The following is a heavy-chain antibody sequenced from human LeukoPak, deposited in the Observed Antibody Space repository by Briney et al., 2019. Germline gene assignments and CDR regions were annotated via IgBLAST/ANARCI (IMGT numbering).Heavy chain of an antibody. D-gene: IGHD6-6*01. Sequence: GGSLRLSCSASGFTFNTYWMSWVRQAPGKGLQWVANVRPDGREQRYVDSVKGRFTISRDNAKNLVYLQMNSLRTDDTGVYHCARVIAARLAYFDYWGQGTLVTVSS. CDR2: VRPDGREQ. CDR1: GFTFNTYW. J-gene: IGHJ4*02. V-gene: IGHV3-7*04. CDR3: ARVIAARLAYFDY.